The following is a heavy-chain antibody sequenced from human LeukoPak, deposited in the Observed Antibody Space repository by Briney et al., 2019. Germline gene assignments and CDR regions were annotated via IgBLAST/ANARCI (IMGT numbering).Heavy chain of an antibody. Sequence: PGGSLRLSCAASGFTFSSYAMHWVRQAPGKGLEWVAVISYDGSNKYYADSVKGRFTISRDNSKNTLYLQMNSLRAEDTAVYYCARPTHIHVLLWFGENYAFDIWGQGTMVTVSS. J-gene: IGHJ3*02. CDR2: ISYDGSNK. CDR3: ARPTHIHVLLWFGENYAFDI. D-gene: IGHD3-10*01. V-gene: IGHV3-30-3*01. CDR1: GFTFSSYA.